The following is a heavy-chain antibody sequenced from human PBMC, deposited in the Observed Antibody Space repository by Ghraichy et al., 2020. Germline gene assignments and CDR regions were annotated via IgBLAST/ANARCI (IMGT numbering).Heavy chain of an antibody. CDR1: SGSLRSNY. D-gene: IGHD2-15*01. J-gene: IGHJ4*02. V-gene: IGHV4-59*01. Sequence: SQTLSLTCTVSSGSLRSNYWSWIRQPPGKGLEWIGYIFYSGSTNYNHSLESRVTISVDTSKNQFSLKLSSVTAADTAVYYCARVHCSDGTCYSTPGGYFDCWGQGALVTVSS. CDR2: IFYSGST. CDR3: ARVHCSDGTCYSTPGGYFDC.